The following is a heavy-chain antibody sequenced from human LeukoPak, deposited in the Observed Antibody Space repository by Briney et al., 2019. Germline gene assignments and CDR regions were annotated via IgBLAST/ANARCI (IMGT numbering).Heavy chain of an antibody. D-gene: IGHD3-3*01. CDR3: ARDRSISGVVTLDY. CDR2: IRQDGSEK. Sequence: GGSLRLSCAASGLRFSDSCMTWVRQAPGKGLEWVANIRQDGSEKYYVDSVKGRFTISRDNAKNSVYLQMNSLRAEDTAVYYCARDRSISGVVTLDYWGQGTLVTVSS. CDR1: GLRFSDSC. V-gene: IGHV3-7*01. J-gene: IGHJ4*02.